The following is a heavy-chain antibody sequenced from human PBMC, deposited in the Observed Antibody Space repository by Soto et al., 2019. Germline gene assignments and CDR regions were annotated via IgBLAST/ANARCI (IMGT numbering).Heavy chain of an antibody. Sequence: GGSLRLSCAASGFTFTNYAMTGVRQAPGKGLEWVSTISGGGSITYYADSLKGRFTISRDNSKNTLYLQINSLRAEDTAVYYCAKTIRGGYSSSWYYFDYWGQGTLVTVSS. CDR3: AKTIRGGYSSSWYYFDY. V-gene: IGHV3-23*01. CDR2: ISGGGSIT. CDR1: GFTFTNYA. J-gene: IGHJ4*02. D-gene: IGHD6-13*01.